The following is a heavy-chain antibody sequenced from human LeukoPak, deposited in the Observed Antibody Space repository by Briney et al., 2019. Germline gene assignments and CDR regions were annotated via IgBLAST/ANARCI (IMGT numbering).Heavy chain of an antibody. Sequence: GASVKVSCKASGYTFTSYYMHWVRQAPGQGLEWMGIINPSGGSTSYAQKFQGRVTMTRDTSTSTVYMELSSLRSEDTAMYYCARGPALHKNWVGGRWFDPWGQGTLVTVSS. CDR1: GYTFTSYY. J-gene: IGHJ5*02. V-gene: IGHV1-46*01. CDR3: ARGPALHKNWVGGRWFDP. D-gene: IGHD3-16*01. CDR2: INPSGGST.